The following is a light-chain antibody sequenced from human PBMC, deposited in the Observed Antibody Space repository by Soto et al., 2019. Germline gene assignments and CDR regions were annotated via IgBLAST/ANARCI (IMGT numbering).Light chain of an antibody. Sequence: DLHMTQSPSSVSASVGDIVTITCRARQGISSWLAWYQQKPGKAPKLLIYAASSMESGVPSRFSVSESVTEFTLTIRSLQPEDIAPYYCEQANSFPCNLGQGTRVEIK. CDR1: QGISSW. J-gene: IGKJ5*01. V-gene: IGKV1-12*01. CDR3: EQANSFPCN. CDR2: AAS.